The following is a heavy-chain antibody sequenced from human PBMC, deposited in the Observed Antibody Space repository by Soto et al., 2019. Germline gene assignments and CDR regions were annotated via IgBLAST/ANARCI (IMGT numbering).Heavy chain of an antibody. CDR1: GYTFTSYG. D-gene: IGHD1-26*01. Sequence: QVQLVQSGAEVKKPGASVKVYCKASGYTFTSYGISWVRQAPGQGLEWMGWISAYNGNTNYAQKLQGRVTMTTDTSTSTVYMGLRSLRSDDTAVYYWARDRALELGDYWGQGPLITVSS. CDR2: ISAYNGNT. V-gene: IGHV1-18*01. J-gene: IGHJ4*02. CDR3: ARDRALELGDY.